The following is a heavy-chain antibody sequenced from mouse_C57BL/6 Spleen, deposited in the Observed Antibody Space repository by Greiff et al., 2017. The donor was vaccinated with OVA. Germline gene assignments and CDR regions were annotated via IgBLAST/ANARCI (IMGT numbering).Heavy chain of an antibody. CDR3: AREGGYYGAMDY. J-gene: IGHJ4*01. CDR2: FNYDGSST. CDR1: GFTFSDYY. Sequence: EVQRVESEGGLVQPGSSMKLSCTASGFTFSDYYMAWVRQVPEKGLEWVANFNYDGSSTYYLDSLKSRFIFSWDNSYNILYLPMSKLKSEDTATYYGAREGGYYGAMDYWGQGTSVTVSS. V-gene: IGHV5-16*01.